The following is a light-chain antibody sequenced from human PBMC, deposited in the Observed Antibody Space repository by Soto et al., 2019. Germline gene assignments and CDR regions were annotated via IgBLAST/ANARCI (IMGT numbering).Light chain of an antibody. CDR3: QQYVNWPPKYT. Sequence: EIVMTQSPATLSVSPGERATLSCRASQSVSSNLAWYQQIPGQAPRLLIYGASTRATGVPARFSGSGSGTEFTLTISGLQSEDFAVYYCQQYVNWPPKYTFGQGTKLEIK. CDR1: QSVSSN. V-gene: IGKV3-15*01. CDR2: GAS. J-gene: IGKJ2*01.